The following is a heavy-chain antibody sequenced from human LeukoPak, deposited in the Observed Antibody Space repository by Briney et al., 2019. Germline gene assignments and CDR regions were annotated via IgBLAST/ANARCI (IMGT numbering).Heavy chain of an antibody. CDR1: GYTFTRYG. CDR2: ISAYNGNT. Sequence: ASVKVSCKASGYTFTRYGISWVRQAPEQGLEWMGWISAYNGNTNYAQKLQGRVTMTTDTSTSTAYMELRSLRSDDTAVYYCARDGVFSWYARREFDPWGQGTLVTVSS. J-gene: IGHJ5*02. V-gene: IGHV1-18*01. CDR3: ARDGVFSWYARREFDP. D-gene: IGHD6-13*01.